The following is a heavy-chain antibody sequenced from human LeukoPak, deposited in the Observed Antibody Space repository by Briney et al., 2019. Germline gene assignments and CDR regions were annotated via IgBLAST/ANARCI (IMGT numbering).Heavy chain of an antibody. J-gene: IGHJ4*02. CDR1: GCTFSSYA. CDR3: AKDTYTYGSSPFDD. CDR2: ISGSGVNT. V-gene: IGHV3-23*01. Sequence: PGGSLRLSCAASGCTFSSYAMTWVHQAPGKGLERVSSISGSGVNTYYTDSVKGRFTISRDNSKNTLYLQMNSLRAEDTALYYCAKDTYTYGSSPFDDWGQGTLVTVSS. D-gene: IGHD5-18*01.